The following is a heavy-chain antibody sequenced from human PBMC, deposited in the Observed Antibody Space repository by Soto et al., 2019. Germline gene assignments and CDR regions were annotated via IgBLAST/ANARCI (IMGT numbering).Heavy chain of an antibody. V-gene: IGHV1-69*13. CDR3: ARERVGIDAFDI. D-gene: IGHD2-21*01. J-gene: IGHJ3*02. CDR2: IIPIFGTA. Sequence: ASVKVSCKASGGTFSSYAISWVRQAPGQGLEWMGGIIPIFGTANYAQKFQGRVTITADESTSTAYMELSSLRSEDTAVYYCARERVGIDAFDIWGQGTMVTVSS. CDR1: GGTFSSYA.